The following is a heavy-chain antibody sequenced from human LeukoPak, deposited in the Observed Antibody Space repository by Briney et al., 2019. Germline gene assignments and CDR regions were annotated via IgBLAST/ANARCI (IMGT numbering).Heavy chain of an antibody. V-gene: IGHV4-4*07. CDR1: GGSISSYY. J-gene: IGHJ3*02. Sequence: SETLSLTCTVSGGSISSYYWSWIRQPAGKGLEWIGRIYTSGSTNYNPSLKSRVTMSVDTSKNQFSLKLSSVTAADTAVYYCARSSRREYSSYDAFDIWGQGTVVTVSS. D-gene: IGHD5-18*01. CDR3: ARSSRREYSSYDAFDI. CDR2: IYTSGST.